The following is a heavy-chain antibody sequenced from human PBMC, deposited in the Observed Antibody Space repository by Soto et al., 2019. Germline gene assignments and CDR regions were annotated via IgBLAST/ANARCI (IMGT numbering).Heavy chain of an antibody. CDR2: ISSSSSYI. V-gene: IGHV3-21*01. J-gene: IGHJ4*02. Sequence: EVQLVESGGGLVKPGGSLRLSCAASGFTFSSYSMNWVRQAPGKGLEWVSSISSSSSYIYYADSVKGRFTISRDNAKNSLYLQMNSLRAEDTAVYYCARDYYGVGAEYYFDYWGQGTLVTVSS. CDR3: ARDYYGVGAEYYFDY. D-gene: IGHD1-26*01. CDR1: GFTFSSYS.